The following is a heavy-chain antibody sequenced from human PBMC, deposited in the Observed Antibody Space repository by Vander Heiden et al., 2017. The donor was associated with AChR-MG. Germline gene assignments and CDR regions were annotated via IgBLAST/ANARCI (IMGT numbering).Heavy chain of an antibody. D-gene: IGHD6-13*01. CDR3: ARPSAGPGGWFDP. CDR2: IYYSGST. CDR1: GGSISSSSYT. J-gene: IGHJ5*02. Sequence: QLQLQESGPGLVKPSETLSLTCTVPGGSISSSSYTWDWIRQPPGKGLEWIGSIYYSGSTYYNPSLKSRVTISVDTSKNQFSLKLSSVTAADTAVSYCARPSAGPGGWFDPWGQGTLVTVSS. V-gene: IGHV4-39*01.